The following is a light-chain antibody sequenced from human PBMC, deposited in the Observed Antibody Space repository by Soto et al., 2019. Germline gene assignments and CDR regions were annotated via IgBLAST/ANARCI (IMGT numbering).Light chain of an antibody. CDR3: IQDYNYPLT. J-gene: IGKJ4*01. Sequence: AIQMTQSPSSLSASVGDRVTITCRASQGIRSELGWNQQKPGKAPNLLIYTASTLQSGVPSRFSGSGSGTDFTLTISSLQPEDFATYYCIQDYNYPLTFGGGTRVEIK. CDR1: QGIRSE. CDR2: TAS. V-gene: IGKV1-6*01.